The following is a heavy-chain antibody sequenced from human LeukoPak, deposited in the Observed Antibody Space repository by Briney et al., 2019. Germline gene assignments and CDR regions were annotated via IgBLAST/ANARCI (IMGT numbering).Heavy chain of an antibody. Sequence: GGSLRLSCAASGFTFSSYEMNWVRQAPGKGLEWVSSISSSTNYIYYADSVEGRFTTSRDNANNSLYLQMNSLRAEDTAVYYCAELGITMIGGVWGKGTTVTISS. CDR1: GFTFSSYE. CDR3: AELGITMIGGV. J-gene: IGHJ6*04. CDR2: ISSSTNYI. D-gene: IGHD3-10*02. V-gene: IGHV3-21*01.